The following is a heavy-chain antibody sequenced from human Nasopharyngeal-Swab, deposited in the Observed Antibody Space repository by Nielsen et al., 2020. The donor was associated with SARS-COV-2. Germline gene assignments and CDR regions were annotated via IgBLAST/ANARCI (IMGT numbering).Heavy chain of an antibody. J-gene: IGHJ4*02. CDR3: ASGGYDFWSGYPSDY. CDR1: GFTFSSYW. D-gene: IGHD3-3*01. V-gene: IGHV3-48*04. Sequence: GESLKISCAASGFTFSSYWMSWVRQAPGKGLEWVSHISTTGSSKYYADSLKGRFTISRDNDKNSLYLQMNSLRADDTAVYYCASGGYDFWSGYPSDYWGLGTLVTVSS. CDR2: ISTTGSSK.